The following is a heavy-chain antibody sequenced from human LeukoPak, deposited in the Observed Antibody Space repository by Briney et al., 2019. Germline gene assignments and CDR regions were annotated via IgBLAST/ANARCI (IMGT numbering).Heavy chain of an antibody. CDR2: ISYDGSNK. D-gene: IGHD6-13*01. CDR3: AKDHPVGGIAAPDY. J-gene: IGHJ4*02. CDR1: GFTFSSYA. V-gene: IGHV3-30*04. Sequence: GRSLRLSCAVSGFTFSSYAMHWVRQAPGKGLEWVAVISYDGSNKYYADSVKGRFTISRDNSKNTLYLQMNSLRAEDTAVYYCAKDHPVGGIAAPDYWGQGTLVTVPS.